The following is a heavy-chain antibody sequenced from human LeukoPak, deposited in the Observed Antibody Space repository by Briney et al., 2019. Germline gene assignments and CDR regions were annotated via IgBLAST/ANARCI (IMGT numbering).Heavy chain of an antibody. CDR2: IYTSGST. V-gene: IGHV4-61*02. CDR1: GGSISSGSYY. Sequence: SETLSLTCTVSGGSISSGSYYWSWIRQPAGKGLEWIGRIYTSGSTNYNPSLNSRVTISVDTSNNQFSLKLSSVTAADTAVYYCARHGGSGLDWFDPWGQGTLVTVSS. D-gene: IGHD3-10*01. CDR3: ARHGGSGLDWFDP. J-gene: IGHJ5*02.